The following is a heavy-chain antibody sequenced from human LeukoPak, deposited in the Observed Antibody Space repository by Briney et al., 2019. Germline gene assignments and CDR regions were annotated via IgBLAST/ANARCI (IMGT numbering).Heavy chain of an antibody. CDR3: ARERKWDYNDSSGYYRGVYFDY. Sequence: GSSVKVSCKASGGTFSSYAISWVRQAPGQGLEWMGRIIPIFGIANYAQKFQGRVTITADKSTSTAYMELSSLRSEDTAVYYCARERKWDYNDSSGYYRGVYFDYWGQGTLVTVSS. J-gene: IGHJ4*02. D-gene: IGHD3-22*01. CDR1: GGTFSSYA. V-gene: IGHV1-69*04. CDR2: IIPIFGIA.